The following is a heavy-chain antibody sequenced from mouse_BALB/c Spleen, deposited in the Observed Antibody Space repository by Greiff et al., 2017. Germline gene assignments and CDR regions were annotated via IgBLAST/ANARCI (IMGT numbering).Heavy chain of an antibody. Sequence: VQLQQSGPELVKPGASVKISCKASGYAFSSSWMNWVKQRPGQGLEWIGRIYPGDGDTNYNGKFKGKATLTADKSSSTAYMQLSSLTSVDAAVYFSAREEDIYYDYYYWGQGTLVTVSA. J-gene: IGHJ3*01. CDR2: IYPGDGDT. V-gene: IGHV1-82*01. CDR3: AREEDIYYDYYY. D-gene: IGHD2-4*01. CDR1: GYAFSSSW.